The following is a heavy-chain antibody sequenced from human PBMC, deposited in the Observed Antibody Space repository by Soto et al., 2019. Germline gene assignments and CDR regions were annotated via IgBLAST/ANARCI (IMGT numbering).Heavy chain of an antibody. Sequence: SETLSLTCTVSGGSISSYYWSWIRQPPGKGLEWIGYIYYSGSTNYNPSLKSRVTISVDTSKNQFSLKLSSVTAADTAVYYCARGDYDFWSGSTTGGFDPWGQGTLVTVSS. D-gene: IGHD3-3*01. J-gene: IGHJ5*02. V-gene: IGHV4-59*01. CDR1: GGSISSYY. CDR2: IYYSGST. CDR3: ARGDYDFWSGSTTGGFDP.